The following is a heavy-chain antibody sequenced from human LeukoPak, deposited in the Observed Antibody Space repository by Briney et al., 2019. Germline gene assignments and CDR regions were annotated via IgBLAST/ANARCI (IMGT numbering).Heavy chain of an antibody. J-gene: IGHJ2*01. CDR1: GFTFSDYY. CDR2: ISTTSGYI. CDR3: ARGKAGVDTNWYFDL. Sequence: PGGSLRLSYAASGFTFSDYYMSWIRQAPGKGLEWVSFISTTSGYIYYADSVKGRFTISRDNAKNSLYLQMNSLRAEDTTVYYCARGKAGVDTNWYFDLWGRGTLVTVSS. V-gene: IGHV3-11*06. D-gene: IGHD3-10*01.